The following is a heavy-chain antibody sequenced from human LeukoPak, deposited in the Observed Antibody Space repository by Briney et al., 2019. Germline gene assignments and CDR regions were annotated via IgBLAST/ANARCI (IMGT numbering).Heavy chain of an antibody. J-gene: IGHJ4*02. D-gene: IGHD3-22*01. CDR2: ISSSSSYI. CDR1: GFTFSSYS. Sequence: PGGSLRLSCAASGFTFSSYSMNWVRQAPGKGLEWVSSISSSSSYIYYADSVKGRFTISRDNAKNSLYLQMNSLRAEDTAVYYCARDGYASSGYCYLMPALDYWGQGTLVTVSS. V-gene: IGHV3-21*01. CDR3: ARDGYASSGYCYLMPALDY.